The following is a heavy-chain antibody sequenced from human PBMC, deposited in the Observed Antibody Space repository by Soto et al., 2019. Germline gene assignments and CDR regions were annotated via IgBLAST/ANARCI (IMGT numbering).Heavy chain of an antibody. V-gene: IGHV5-51*01. D-gene: IGHD2-2*01. Sequence: PVESLKIPWKVSGYSFTSYGIGWGRQMPGKGLEWMGIIYPGDSDTRYSPSFQGQVTISADKSISTAYLQWSSLKASDTAMYYCARSDIVVVPAARAAAEYYYYHMAVWGKGTTFTVYS. CDR3: ARSDIVVVPAARAAAEYYYYHMAV. J-gene: IGHJ6*03. CDR2: IYPGDSDT. CDR1: GYSFTSYG.